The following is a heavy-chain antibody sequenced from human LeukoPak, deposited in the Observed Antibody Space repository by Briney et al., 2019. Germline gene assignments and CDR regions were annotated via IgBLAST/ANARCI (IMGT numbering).Heavy chain of an antibody. CDR3: ARDAYYDSSGLFDY. V-gene: IGHV1-2*02. Sequence: GASVKVSCKASGYTFTGYYMHWVRQAPGQGLEWMGWINPNSGGTNYAQKFQGRVTMTRGTSISTAYMELSRLRSDDTAVYYCARDAYYDSSGLFDYWGQGTLVTVSS. CDR2: INPNSGGT. D-gene: IGHD3-22*01. CDR1: GYTFTGYY. J-gene: IGHJ4*02.